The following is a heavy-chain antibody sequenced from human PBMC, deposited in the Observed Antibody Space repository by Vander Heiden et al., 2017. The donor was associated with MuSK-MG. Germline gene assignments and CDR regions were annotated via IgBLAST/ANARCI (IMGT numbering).Heavy chain of an antibody. CDR3: ARDYD. V-gene: IGHV3-7*03. CDR1: GFTFSDHW. D-gene: IGHD3-16*01. Sequence: EVQLVESGGGLVQPGGSLTLSCAASGFTFSDHWMTWVRQAPGKGLEWVANIKQDGSDKYYVDSVKGRFTISRDNAKNSLYLQMDSLRVEDTAVYYCARDYDWGQGTLVTVSS. J-gene: IGHJ4*02. CDR2: IKQDGSDK.